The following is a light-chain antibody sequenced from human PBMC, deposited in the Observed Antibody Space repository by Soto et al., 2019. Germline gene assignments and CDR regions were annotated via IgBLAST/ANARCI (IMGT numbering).Light chain of an antibody. CDR2: GAS. CDR3: QQYNNWPSGKT. CDR1: QSVSSN. J-gene: IGKJ2*01. V-gene: IGKV3D-15*01. Sequence: EIVMTQSPVTLSVSPGERPTLSCRASQSVSSNLAWYQHKPGQAPRLLIYGASIRATGIPARFSGSGSGTGFTLTISSLQSEDFAVYYCQQYNNWPSGKTFGQGTKLEIK.